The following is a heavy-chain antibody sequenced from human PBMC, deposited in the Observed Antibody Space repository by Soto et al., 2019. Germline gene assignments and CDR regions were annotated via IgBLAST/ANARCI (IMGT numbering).Heavy chain of an antibody. J-gene: IGHJ4*02. V-gene: IGHV1-18*01. Sequence: ASVKVSCKASGYTFTLYGISWVRQAPGQGLEWMGWISAYNGNTNYAQKLQGRVTMTTDTSTSTAYMELSSMRSEDTAVYYCARGLRTPYYFDYWGQGTVVTVSS. CDR2: ISAYNGNT. D-gene: IGHD3-16*01. CDR3: ARGLRTPYYFDY. CDR1: GYTFTLYG.